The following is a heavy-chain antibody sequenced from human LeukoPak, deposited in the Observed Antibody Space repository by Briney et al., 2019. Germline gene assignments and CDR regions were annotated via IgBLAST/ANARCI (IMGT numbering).Heavy chain of an antibody. Sequence: ASVKVSCKASGYTFTSYDINWVRQATGQGLEWMGWMNPNSGNTGYAQKFQGRVTMTRNTSISTAYMELSSLRSDDTAVYYCARDHYYDSSGSHPVDYWGQGTLVTVSS. CDR1: GYTFTSYD. CDR3: ARDHYYDSSGSHPVDY. CDR2: MNPNSGNT. V-gene: IGHV1-8*01. D-gene: IGHD3-22*01. J-gene: IGHJ4*02.